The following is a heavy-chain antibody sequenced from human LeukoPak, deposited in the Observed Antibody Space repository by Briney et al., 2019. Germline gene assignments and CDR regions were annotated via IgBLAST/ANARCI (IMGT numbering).Heavy chain of an antibody. J-gene: IGHJ5*02. D-gene: IGHD3-10*01. Sequence: GGSLRLSCGASGFTLSGYSMNWVRQSPGKGLDWISSISSSSSYIYYADSVRGRFTISRDNARNSLYLQMNSLRAEDTAVYYCARVCSGGPGIYQNYLDPWGQGTLVTVSS. CDR2: ISSSSSYI. CDR3: ARVCSGGPGIYQNYLDP. CDR1: GFTLSGYS. V-gene: IGHV3-21*01.